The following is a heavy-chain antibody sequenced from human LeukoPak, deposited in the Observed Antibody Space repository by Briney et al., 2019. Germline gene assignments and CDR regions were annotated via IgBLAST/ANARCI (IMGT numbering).Heavy chain of an antibody. CDR3: ARVGRQLLPRGDAFDI. CDR2: IYYSGST. V-gene: IGHV4-39*07. D-gene: IGHD2-2*01. J-gene: IGHJ3*02. Sequence: SETLSLTCTVSGGSISSSSYYWGWIRQPPGKGLEWIGSIYYSGSTYYNPSLKSRVTISVDTSKNQFSLKLSSVAAADTAVYYCARVGRQLLPRGDAFDIWGQGTMVTVSS. CDR1: GGSISSSSYY.